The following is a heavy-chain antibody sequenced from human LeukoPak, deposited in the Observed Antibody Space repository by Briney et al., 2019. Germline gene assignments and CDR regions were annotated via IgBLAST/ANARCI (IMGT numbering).Heavy chain of an antibody. CDR2: ISSSSNTI. V-gene: IGHV3-48*01. J-gene: IGHJ3*02. CDR3: ARNPQNYYDSADAFDI. CDR1: GFTFSTYS. Sequence: PGGSLRLSCAASGFTFSTYSMNWVRQAPGQGLEWFSYISSSSNTIYYADSVKGRFTISRDNAKNSLYLQMNSLRAEDTAVYYCARNPQNYYDSADAFDIWGQGTMVTVSS. D-gene: IGHD3-22*01.